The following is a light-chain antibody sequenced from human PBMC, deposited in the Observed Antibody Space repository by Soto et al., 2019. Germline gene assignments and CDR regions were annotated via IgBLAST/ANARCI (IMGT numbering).Light chain of an antibody. J-gene: IGKJ1*01. V-gene: IGKV4-1*01. Sequence: DIVMTQSPDSLAGSLGERATINCKSSQSVFSNSNNKNCIAWYQQKSGQPPKLLIYWASSRESGVPDRFSGGGSGTDFILTISSLQAEDVATYYCQHYYSIPWTFGQGTRVEIK. CDR3: QHYYSIPWT. CDR2: WAS. CDR1: QSVFSNSNNKNC.